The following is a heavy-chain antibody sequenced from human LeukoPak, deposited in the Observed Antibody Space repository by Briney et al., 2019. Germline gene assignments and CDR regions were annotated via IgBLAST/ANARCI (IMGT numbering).Heavy chain of an antibody. D-gene: IGHD5-24*01. CDR1: GFTFTNYA. Sequence: PGGSLRLSCSASGFTFTNYAMHWVRQAPGKGLEWVAFIQYHGPNKYYADFVKGRFTISRDNSKSTLYLQMTSLSDEDTAVYYCAREKWLPDYWGPGTLVIVSS. V-gene: IGHV3-30*02. CDR3: AREKWLPDY. J-gene: IGHJ4*02. CDR2: IQYHGPNK.